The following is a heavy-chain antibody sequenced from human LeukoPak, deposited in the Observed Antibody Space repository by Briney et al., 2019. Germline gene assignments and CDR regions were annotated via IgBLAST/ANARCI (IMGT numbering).Heavy chain of an antibody. CDR3: ARDVLLWFGELLDWFDP. CDR1: GSTFSSYW. V-gene: IGHV3-7*01. J-gene: IGHJ5*02. CDR2: IKQDGSEK. Sequence: KPGGSLRLSCAASGSTFSSYWMSWVRQAPGKGLEWVANIKQDGSEKYYVDSVKGRFTISRDNAKNSLYLQMNSLRAEDTAVYYCARDVLLWFGELLDWFDPWGQGTLVTVSS. D-gene: IGHD3-10*01.